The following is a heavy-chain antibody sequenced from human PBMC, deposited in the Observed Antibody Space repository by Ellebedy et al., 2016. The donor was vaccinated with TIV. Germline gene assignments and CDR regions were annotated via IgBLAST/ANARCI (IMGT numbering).Heavy chain of an antibody. CDR3: ARDRGDGLDV. CDR1: GFTFSDYA. Sequence: GGSLRLSXAASGFTFSDYAMHWVRQAPGKGLEWVNVISHDGGNTYHADSVKGRFTISRDSSNNTVYLQLNSLRADDTAVYYCARDRGDGLDVWGQGTTVTVSS. J-gene: IGHJ6*02. V-gene: IGHV3-30-3*01. CDR2: ISHDGGNT. D-gene: IGHD3-10*01.